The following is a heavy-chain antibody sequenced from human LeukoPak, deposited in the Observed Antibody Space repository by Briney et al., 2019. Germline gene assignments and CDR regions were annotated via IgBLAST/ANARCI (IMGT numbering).Heavy chain of an antibody. CDR1: GFTFSSYA. J-gene: IGHJ4*02. V-gene: IGHV3-30-3*01. D-gene: IGHD3-10*01. Sequence: GRSLRLSCAASGFTFSSYAMHWVRQAPGKGLEWVAVISYDGSNKFYADSVKGRFTLSRDNSKNTLYLQMDSLRIEDTAVYYCGRGSVGFGELNYWGQGTLVTVSS. CDR2: ISYDGSNK. CDR3: GRGSVGFGELNY.